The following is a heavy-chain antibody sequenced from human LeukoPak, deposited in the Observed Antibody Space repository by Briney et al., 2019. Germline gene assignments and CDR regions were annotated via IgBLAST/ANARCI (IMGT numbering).Heavy chain of an antibody. J-gene: IGHJ3*02. Sequence: GGSLRLSCAASGFTFSSYEMNWVRQAPGKGLEWVSYISSSGSTIYYADSVKGRITISRDNAKNSVYLQMDSLRAEDTAVYYCARSRPATGTSRHPFDIWGQGTVVTVSS. D-gene: IGHD1-1*01. CDR2: ISSSGSTI. CDR1: GFTFSSYE. V-gene: IGHV3-48*03. CDR3: ARSRPATGTSRHPFDI.